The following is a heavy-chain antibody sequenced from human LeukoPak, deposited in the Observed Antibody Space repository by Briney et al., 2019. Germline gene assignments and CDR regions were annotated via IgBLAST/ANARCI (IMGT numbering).Heavy chain of an antibody. CDR2: IYHSGST. D-gene: IGHD5-12*01. CDR1: GGSISSGGYS. Sequence: SQTLSLTCAVSGGSISSGGYSWSWIRQPPGKGLEWIGYIYHSGSTYYNPSLKSRVTISVDRSKNQFSLKLSSVTAADTAVYYCARVSQYSGYQDKYLDYWGQGTLVTVSS. V-gene: IGHV4-30-2*01. J-gene: IGHJ4*02. CDR3: ARVSQYSGYQDKYLDY.